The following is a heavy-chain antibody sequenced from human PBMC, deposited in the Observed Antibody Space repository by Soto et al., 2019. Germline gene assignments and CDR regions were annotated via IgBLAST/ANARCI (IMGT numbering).Heavy chain of an antibody. CDR3: TRATYFDL. CDR2: IHGGTGNT. Sequence: QVQLVQSGAEVKKPGASVKVSCKSSGYTLTRYFMHWVRQAPGQRLEWMGWIHGGTGNTKYSQKFQDRVTFTRDTSASTVYMELGSLRSEDTAVYYCTRATYFDLWGQGTLVTVSS. CDR1: GYTLTRYF. J-gene: IGHJ4*02. D-gene: IGHD5-12*01. V-gene: IGHV1-3*01.